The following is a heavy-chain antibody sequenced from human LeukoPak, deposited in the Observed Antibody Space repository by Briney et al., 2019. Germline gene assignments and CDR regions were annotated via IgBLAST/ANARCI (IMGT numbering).Heavy chain of an antibody. D-gene: IGHD1-14*01. CDR3: ARNRHFDY. CDR1: GGSFSGYY. Sequence: SETLSLTCAVYGGSFSGYYWSWIRQPPGKGLEWIGEINHSGSTNYNPSLKSRVTISVDTSNNQFSLKLSSVTAADTAGYYCARNRHFDYWGQGTLVTVSS. CDR2: INHSGST. J-gene: IGHJ4*02. V-gene: IGHV4-34*01.